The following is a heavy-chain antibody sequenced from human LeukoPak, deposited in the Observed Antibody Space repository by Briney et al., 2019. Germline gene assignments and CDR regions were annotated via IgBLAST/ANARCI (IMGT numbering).Heavy chain of an antibody. J-gene: IGHJ5*01. CDR1: GSSIRTSSYY. CDR3: ARDWNYYWFDS. Sequence: SETLSLTCTVAGSSIRTSSYYWGWIRQPPGKGPEWIGSTFYGGNPYYNPTLKSRVTISIDTSNNHLSLRLTSVTAADTAVYYCARDWNYYWFDSWGQGALVAVSS. D-gene: IGHD1-7*01. CDR2: TFYGGNP. V-gene: IGHV4-39*07.